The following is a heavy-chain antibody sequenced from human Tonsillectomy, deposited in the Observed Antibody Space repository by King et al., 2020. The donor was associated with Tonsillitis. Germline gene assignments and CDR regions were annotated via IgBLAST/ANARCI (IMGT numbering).Heavy chain of an antibody. Sequence: VQLVESGGGVVLPGGSLRLSCAASGFTFDDYAMHWVRQAPGNGLEWVSLISGDGGSTYYSDSVKGRFTISRDNRKNSLYLQMNSLRTEDTALYYCAKDSSNALVRGYNWFDPWGQGTLVTVSS. CDR1: GFTFDDYA. V-gene: IGHV3-43*02. D-gene: IGHD4-23*01. J-gene: IGHJ5*02. CDR3: AKDSSNALVRGYNWFDP. CDR2: ISGDGGST.